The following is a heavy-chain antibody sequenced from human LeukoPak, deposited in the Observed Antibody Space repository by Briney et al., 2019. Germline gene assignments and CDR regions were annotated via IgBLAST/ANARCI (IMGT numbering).Heavy chain of an antibody. CDR1: GFSFGSSW. D-gene: IGHD2-2*01. J-gene: IGHJ4*02. CDR2: ISSDGTDI. V-gene: IGHV3-74*01. CDR3: ARDQTQLRPTTVDY. Sequence: SGGSLRLSCLASGFSFGSSWMHWVRQTPGKELLWLSRISSDGTDIKYADSVQGRFIISRDNAKNTLYLQMNNLRVEDTAVYYCARDQTQLRPTTVDYWGQGTLVTVSS.